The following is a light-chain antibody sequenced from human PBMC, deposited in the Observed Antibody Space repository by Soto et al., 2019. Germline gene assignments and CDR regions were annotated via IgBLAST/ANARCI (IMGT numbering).Light chain of an antibody. Sequence: DIQMTQSPSSLPASVGDRVTITCRASESIAVYLNWYQQKPGQAPKPLIYAASALQSGVPSRFSGGGSGTDFTLTINSLQAEDFATYSCQQSYSTPWTFGHGTKVEIK. J-gene: IGKJ1*01. CDR2: AAS. CDR3: QQSYSTPWT. CDR1: ESIAVY. V-gene: IGKV1-39*01.